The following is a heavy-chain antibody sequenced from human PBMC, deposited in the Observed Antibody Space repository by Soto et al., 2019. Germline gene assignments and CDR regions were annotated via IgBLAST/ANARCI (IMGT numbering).Heavy chain of an antibody. CDR3: ATTDARGYSYGSRDY. CDR1: GGSISSGDYY. Sequence: PSETLSLTCTVSGGSISSGDYYWSWIRQPPGKGLEWIGYIYYTGSTYYNPSLKNRLTISVDMSNNQFSLKLSSVTAADTAVYYCATTDARGYSYGSRDYWGQGTLVTVSS. V-gene: IGHV4-30-4*01. D-gene: IGHD5-18*01. CDR2: IYYTGST. J-gene: IGHJ4*02.